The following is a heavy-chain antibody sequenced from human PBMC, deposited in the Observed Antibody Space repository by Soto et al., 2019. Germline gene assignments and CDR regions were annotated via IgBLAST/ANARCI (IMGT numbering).Heavy chain of an antibody. D-gene: IGHD2-2*01. CDR2: INAGNGNT. CDR3: ASTKVGDIVVVPAATFDY. CDR1: GYTFTSYA. J-gene: IGHJ4*02. V-gene: IGHV1-3*01. Sequence: QVQLVQSGAEVKKPGASVKVSCKASGYTFTSYAMHWVRQAPGQRLEWMGWINAGNGNTKYSQKFQGRVTITRDTSASTAYMELSSLRSEDTAVYYCASTKVGDIVVVPAATFDYWGQGTLVTVSS.